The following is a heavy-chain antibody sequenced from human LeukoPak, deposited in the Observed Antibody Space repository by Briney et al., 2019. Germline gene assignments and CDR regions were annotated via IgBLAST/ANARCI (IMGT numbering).Heavy chain of an antibody. D-gene: IGHD2/OR15-2a*01. V-gene: IGHV3-30-3*01. CDR1: GFSFSKYA. Sequence: PGGSLRLSCAASGFSFSKYAMHWVRQAPDKGLEWVAVISFDETKKYYADSVKGRFTISRDNSNNTLFLQMNSLETEDTAVYFCARMKVIKGASLDYWGQGSLVTVSS. J-gene: IGHJ4*02. CDR2: ISFDETKK. CDR3: ARMKVIKGASLDY.